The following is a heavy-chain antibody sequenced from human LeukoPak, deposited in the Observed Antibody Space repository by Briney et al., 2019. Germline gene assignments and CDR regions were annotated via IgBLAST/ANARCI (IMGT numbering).Heavy chain of an antibody. Sequence: PGGSLRLSCAASGFTFSSYSMTWVRQAPGKGLEWVSSISSSSSHIYYADSVKGRFTISRDNAKNSLYLQMNSLRAEDTAVYYCASPVGYYYGMDVWGQGTTVTVSS. CDR3: ASPVGYYYGMDV. J-gene: IGHJ6*02. CDR1: GFTFSSYS. CDR2: ISSSSSHI. V-gene: IGHV3-21*01. D-gene: IGHD2-15*01.